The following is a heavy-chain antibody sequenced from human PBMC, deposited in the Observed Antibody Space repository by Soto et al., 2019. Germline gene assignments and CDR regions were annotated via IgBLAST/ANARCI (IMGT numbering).Heavy chain of an antibody. CDR3: AREGDTGDQRRYYYYYGMDV. CDR1: GFTFDDYG. CDR2: INWNGGST. J-gene: IGHJ6*02. D-gene: IGHD4-17*01. V-gene: IGHV3-20*04. Sequence: EVQLVESGGGVVRPGGSLRLSCAASGFTFDDYGMSWVRQAPGKGLEWVSGINWNGGSTGYADSVKGRFTISRDNAKNSLYLQMNSLRAEDTALYYCAREGDTGDQRRYYYYYGMDVWGQGTTVTVSS.